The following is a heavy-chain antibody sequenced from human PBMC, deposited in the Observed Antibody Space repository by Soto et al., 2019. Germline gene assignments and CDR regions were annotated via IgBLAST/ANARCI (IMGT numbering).Heavy chain of an antibody. D-gene: IGHD6-19*01. CDR2: ISWNSGSI. J-gene: IGHJ4*02. CDR3: AKDNSLSGSSGFDY. V-gene: IGHV3-9*01. Sequence: EVQLVESGGGLVQPGRSLRLSCAASGFTFDDYAMHWVRQAPGKGLEWVSGISWNSGSIGYADSVKGRFTISRDNAKNSLYLQMNSLRAEDTALYYCAKDNSLSGSSGFDYWGQGTLVTVSS. CDR1: GFTFDDYA.